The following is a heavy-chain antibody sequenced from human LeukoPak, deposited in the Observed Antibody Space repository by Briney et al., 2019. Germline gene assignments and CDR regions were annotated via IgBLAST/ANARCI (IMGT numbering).Heavy chain of an antibody. Sequence: SVKVSCKASGGTFSSYAISWVRQAPGQGLEWMGRIIPILGIANYAQKFQGRVTITADKSTSTAYMELSSLRSEDTAVYYCARDCGGSCHGYWGQGTLVTVSS. D-gene: IGHD2-15*01. CDR3: ARDCGGSCHGY. CDR2: IIPILGIA. J-gene: IGHJ4*02. V-gene: IGHV1-69*04. CDR1: GGTFSSYA.